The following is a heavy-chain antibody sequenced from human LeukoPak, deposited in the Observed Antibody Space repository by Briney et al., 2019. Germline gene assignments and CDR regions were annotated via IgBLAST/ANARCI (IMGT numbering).Heavy chain of an antibody. D-gene: IGHD3-10*01. Sequence: PGGSLRLSCAASGFTFDDYAMHWVRQAPGRGLEWVSGISWNSGSIGYADSVKGRFTISRDNAKNSLYLQMNSLRAEDTALYYCAKGIKVRGVINYYYYMDVWGKGTTVTVSS. J-gene: IGHJ6*03. CDR1: GFTFDDYA. CDR3: AKGIKVRGVINYYYYMDV. CDR2: ISWNSGSI. V-gene: IGHV3-9*01.